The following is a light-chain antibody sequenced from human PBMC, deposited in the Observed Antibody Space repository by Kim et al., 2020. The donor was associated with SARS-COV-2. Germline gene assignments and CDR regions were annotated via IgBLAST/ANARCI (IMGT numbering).Light chain of an antibody. Sequence: FSPGESATLSCKASRTVSTPFLAWYQQKPGQRPRLVIYGSYNRATDIPDRFSGSASGTDFTLTISRLEPEEFAVYYCQQYGTAPYTFGRGTKLEI. CDR2: GSY. CDR1: RTVSTPF. CDR3: QQYGTAPYT. V-gene: IGKV3-20*01. J-gene: IGKJ2*01.